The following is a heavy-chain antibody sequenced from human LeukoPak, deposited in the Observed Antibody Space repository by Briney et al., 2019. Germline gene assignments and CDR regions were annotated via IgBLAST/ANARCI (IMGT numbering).Heavy chain of an antibody. D-gene: IGHD6-13*01. CDR2: ISAYNGNT. J-gene: IGHJ6*02. CDR1: GYTFTSYG. CDR3: ARTSWDIAAAGTSHYYYYGMDV. V-gene: IGHV1-18*01. Sequence: ASVKVSCKASGYTFTSYGISWVRQAPGQGLEWMGWISAYNGNTNYAQKLQGRVTMTTDTSTSTAYMELRSLRSDDTAVYYCARTSWDIAAAGTSHYYYYGMDVWGQGTTVTVSS.